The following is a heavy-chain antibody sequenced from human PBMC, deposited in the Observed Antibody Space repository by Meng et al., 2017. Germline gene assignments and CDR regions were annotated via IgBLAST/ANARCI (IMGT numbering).Heavy chain of an antibody. D-gene: IGHD2/OR15-2a*01. CDR3: AHSREVRTFYWFDP. V-gene: IGHV2-5*02. Sequence: QITLKESGPTLVKPTQTLSLTCTFSGFALSTSGVGVGWIRQPPGKALEWLALIYWDDDKRYSPSLKSRLTITKDTSKNQVVLTMTNMDPVDTATYYCAHSREVRTFYWFDPWGQGTLVTVSS. CDR1: GFALSTSGVG. CDR2: IYWDDDK. J-gene: IGHJ5*02.